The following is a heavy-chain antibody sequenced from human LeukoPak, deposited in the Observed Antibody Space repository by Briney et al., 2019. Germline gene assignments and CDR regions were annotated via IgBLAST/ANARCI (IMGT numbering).Heavy chain of an antibody. CDR1: GGSFSGYY. CDR2: INHSGST. J-gene: IGHJ4*02. Sequence: PSETLSLTCAVYGGSFSGYYRSWIRQPPGKGLEWIGEINHSGSTNYNPSLKSRVTISVDTSKNQFSLKLSSVTAADTAVYYCARGPVGATNGGNFDYWGQGTLVTVSS. D-gene: IGHD1-26*01. CDR3: ARGPVGATNGGNFDY. V-gene: IGHV4-34*01.